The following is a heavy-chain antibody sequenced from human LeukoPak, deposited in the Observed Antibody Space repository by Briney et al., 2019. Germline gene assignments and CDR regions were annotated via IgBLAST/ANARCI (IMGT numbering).Heavy chain of an antibody. CDR2: ISAYNGNT. Sequence: ASVKVSCKASGYTFTGYYMHWVRQAPGQGLEWMGWISAYNGNTNYAQKLQGRVTMTTDTSTSTAYMELRSLRSDDTAVYYCARGGITMVRGFNTPYYFDYWGQGTLVTVSS. CDR3: ARGGITMVRGFNTPYYFDY. V-gene: IGHV1-18*04. J-gene: IGHJ4*02. CDR1: GYTFTGYY. D-gene: IGHD3-10*01.